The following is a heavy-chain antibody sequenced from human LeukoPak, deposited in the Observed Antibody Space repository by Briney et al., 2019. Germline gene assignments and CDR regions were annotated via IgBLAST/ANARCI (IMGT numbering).Heavy chain of an antibody. CDR2: ISSSSSYI. Sequence: PGGSLRLSCAASGFTFSTYEMNWVRQAPGKGLEWVSSISSSSSYIYYANSVKGRFTNSRDNAKNSLFLQMNSLRVDDTAVYYCARGGYDILTGTSFFDPWGQGTLVTVSS. D-gene: IGHD3-9*01. V-gene: IGHV3-21*04. CDR1: GFTFSTYE. J-gene: IGHJ5*02. CDR3: ARGGYDILTGTSFFDP.